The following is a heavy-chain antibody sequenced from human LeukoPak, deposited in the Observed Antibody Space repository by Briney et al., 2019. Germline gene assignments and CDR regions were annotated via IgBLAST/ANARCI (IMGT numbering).Heavy chain of an antibody. CDR3: AKDSYYHYYFDY. Sequence: GRSLRLSCAASGFTFSSYGMHWVRRAPGKGLEWVAVISYDGSNKYYADSVKGRFTISRDNSKNTLYLQMNSLRAEDTAVYYCAKDSYYHYYFDYWGQGTLVTVSS. CDR2: ISYDGSNK. D-gene: IGHD3-10*01. V-gene: IGHV3-30*18. CDR1: GFTFSSYG. J-gene: IGHJ4*02.